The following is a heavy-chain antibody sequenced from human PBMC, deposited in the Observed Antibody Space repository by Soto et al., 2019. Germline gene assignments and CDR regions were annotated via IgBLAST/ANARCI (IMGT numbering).Heavy chain of an antibody. Sequence: SETLSLTCTVSGGSISSSSYYWGWIRQPPGKGLEWIGSIYYSGSTYYNPSLKSRVTISVDTSKNQFSLKLSSVTAADTAVYYCARAPETPPIVRVVVPYFFDSWGQGTLVTVSS. V-gene: IGHV4-39*01. CDR3: ARAPETPPIVRVVVPYFFDS. J-gene: IGHJ4*02. CDR1: GGSISSSSYY. CDR2: IYYSGST. D-gene: IGHD3-16*02.